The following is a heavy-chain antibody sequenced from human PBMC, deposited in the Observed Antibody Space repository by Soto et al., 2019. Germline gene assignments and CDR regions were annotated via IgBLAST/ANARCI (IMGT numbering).Heavy chain of an antibody. D-gene: IGHD4-17*01. CDR2: IYHSGST. CDR1: GGSISSGGYS. J-gene: IGHJ5*02. Sequence: QMQLQESGSGLVKPSQTLSLTCAVSGGSISSGGYSWSWIRQPPGKGLEWIGYIYHSGSTYYNPSLXRXVXSXXDRPKTQFSPKLSTVTAAATAVSYRATGHPTAFDPWRPGTLVTVSS. V-gene: IGHV4-30-2*01. CDR3: ATGHPTAFDP.